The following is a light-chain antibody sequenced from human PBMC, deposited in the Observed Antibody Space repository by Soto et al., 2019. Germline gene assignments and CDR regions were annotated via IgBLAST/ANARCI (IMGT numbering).Light chain of an antibody. Sequence: DIQVTQSTSSLSASVGDRGTITCRASQSISSYLNWYQQKPGKAPKLLIYAASSLQSGVPSRFSGSGSGTDFPLTISCLQSEDFATYYCHQYGSSIPFGQVTRLE. CDR3: HQYGSSIP. J-gene: IGKJ5*01. CDR1: QSISSY. CDR2: AAS. V-gene: IGKV1-39*01.